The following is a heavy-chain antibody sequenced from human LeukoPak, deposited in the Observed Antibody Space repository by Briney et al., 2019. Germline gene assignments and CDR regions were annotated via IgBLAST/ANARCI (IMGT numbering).Heavy chain of an antibody. CDR1: GFTFSSYA. CDR3: ARVPGPIVGADPFDY. CDR2: ISSNGGST. D-gene: IGHD1-26*01. Sequence: GGSLRLSCAASGFTFSSYAMHWVRQAPGKGLEYVSAISSNGGSTYYANSVKGRFTISRDNSKNTLYLQMGSLRAEDMAVYYCARVPGPIVGADPFDYWGQGTLVTVSS. V-gene: IGHV3-64*01. J-gene: IGHJ4*02.